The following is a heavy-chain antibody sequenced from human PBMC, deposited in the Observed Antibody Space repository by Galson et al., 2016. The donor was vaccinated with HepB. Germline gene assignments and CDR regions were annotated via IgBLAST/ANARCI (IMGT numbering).Heavy chain of an antibody. CDR3: TRHLDPGYSSSWYFWFDP. D-gene: IGHD6-13*01. CDR1: GLTFSGSA. CDR2: IRSKANNYAT. J-gene: IGHJ5*02. Sequence: SLRLSCAVSGLTFSGSAMNWIRQASGKGLEWVGHIRSKANNYATAYAASVKGRFTISRDDSKNTAYLQMNSLKTEDTAVYYCTRHLDPGYSSSWYFWFDPWGQGTLVTVSS. V-gene: IGHV3-73*01.